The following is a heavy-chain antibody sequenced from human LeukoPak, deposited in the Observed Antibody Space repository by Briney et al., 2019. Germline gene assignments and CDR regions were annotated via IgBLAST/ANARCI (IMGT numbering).Heavy chain of an antibody. CDR2: IWYDGSNK. V-gene: IGHV3-33*06. J-gene: IGHJ4*02. CDR3: ANDGGKISY. Sequence: PGRSLRLSCAASGFTFSSYGMHWVRQAPGKGLEWVAVIWYDGSNKYYEDSVKGRFTISRDNSKNTLYLQMNSLRAEDTAVYYCANDGGKISYWGQGTLVTVSS. D-gene: IGHD2-15*01. CDR1: GFTFSSYG.